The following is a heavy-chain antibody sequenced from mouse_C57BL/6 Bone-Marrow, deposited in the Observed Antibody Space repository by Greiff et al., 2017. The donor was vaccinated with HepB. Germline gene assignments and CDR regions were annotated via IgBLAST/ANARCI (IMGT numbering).Heavy chain of an antibody. Sequence: VKVVESGAELMKPGASVKISCKATGYTFSNSWIEWINQRPGHGLEWIGEILPGSGSTNYNEKFLGKASFTADTSSNTAYMQLSSLTSDDSAVYYCARRSLLRGYFDCWGQGTTLTVSS. CDR2: ILPGSGST. CDR1: GYTFSNSW. J-gene: IGHJ2*01. D-gene: IGHD1-1*01. V-gene: IGHV1-9*01. CDR3: ARRSLLRGYFDC.